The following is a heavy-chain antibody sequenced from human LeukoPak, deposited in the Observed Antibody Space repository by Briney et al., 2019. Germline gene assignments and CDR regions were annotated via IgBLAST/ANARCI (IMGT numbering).Heavy chain of an antibody. CDR2: IIPIFGTA. D-gene: IGHD3-3*01. J-gene: IGHJ4*02. Sequence: SVKVSCKASGGTFSSYAISWVRQAPGQGLEWMGGIIPIFGTANYAQKFQGRVTITTDESTNTAYMELSSLRSEDTAVYYCARFARAYYDFWSGYPDWGQGTLVTVSS. CDR3: ARFARAYYDFWSGYPD. V-gene: IGHV1-69*05. CDR1: GGTFSSYA.